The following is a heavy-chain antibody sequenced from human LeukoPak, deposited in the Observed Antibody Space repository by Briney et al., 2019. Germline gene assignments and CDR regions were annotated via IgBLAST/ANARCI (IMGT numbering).Heavy chain of an antibody. CDR3: VKGYCSKTKCYYFYGVDV. D-gene: IGHD2-2*01. Sequence: GGSLRLSCAASGFTFDDYAMHWVRQPPGKGLQWVSRISEDGSDTYYTDSVKGRFTISRDNTKSSLFLEMNTLRTEDTALYYCVKGYCSKTKCYYFYGVDVWGQGTTVTVSS. V-gene: IGHV3-43*02. CDR2: ISEDGSDT. CDR1: GFTFDDYA. J-gene: IGHJ6*02.